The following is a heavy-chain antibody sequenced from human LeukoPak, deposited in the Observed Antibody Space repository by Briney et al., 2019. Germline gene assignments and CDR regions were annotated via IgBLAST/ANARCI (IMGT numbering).Heavy chain of an antibody. D-gene: IGHD6-19*01. Sequence: PGGSLRLSCAASGLTFSSYSMNWVRQASGKGLEWVGRIRSKANSYATAYAASVKGRFTISRDDSKNTAYLQMNSLKTEDTAVYYCTRFGGSSGSNWGQGTLVTVSS. CDR1: GLTFSSYS. CDR2: IRSKANSYAT. V-gene: IGHV3-73*01. CDR3: TRFGGSSGSN. J-gene: IGHJ4*02.